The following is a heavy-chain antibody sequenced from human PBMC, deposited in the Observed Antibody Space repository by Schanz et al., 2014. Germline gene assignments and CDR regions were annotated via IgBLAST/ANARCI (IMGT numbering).Heavy chain of an antibody. V-gene: IGHV3-64*04. CDR3: AKQIHYDILTVTRN. Sequence: QVQLVESGGGVVQPGGSLRLSCSASGFTFSSYAMHWVRQASGKGLEYVSAITRSGGGTYYSDSVKGRFTISRDNSKNSLYLQMNSLRAEDTAVYYCAKQIHYDILTVTRNWGQGTLVTVSS. J-gene: IGHJ4*02. CDR2: ITRSGGGT. CDR1: GFTFSSYA. D-gene: IGHD3-9*01.